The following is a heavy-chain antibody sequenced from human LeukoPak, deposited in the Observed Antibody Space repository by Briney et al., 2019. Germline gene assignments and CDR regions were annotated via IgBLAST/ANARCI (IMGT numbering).Heavy chain of an antibody. D-gene: IGHD2/OR15-2a*01. CDR1: GYTFTSFG. CDR3: VRGGGPRVIVTVDLDY. Sequence: ASVKVSSKASGYTFTSFGISSGRQAPGQGLEWMGWISAYSGNTNYAQNFQGRVTMTTDTSTRTAYMELRSLRSDDTAVYFCVRGGGPRVIVTVDLDYWGQGTLVTVSS. J-gene: IGHJ4*02. CDR2: ISAYSGNT. V-gene: IGHV1-18*01.